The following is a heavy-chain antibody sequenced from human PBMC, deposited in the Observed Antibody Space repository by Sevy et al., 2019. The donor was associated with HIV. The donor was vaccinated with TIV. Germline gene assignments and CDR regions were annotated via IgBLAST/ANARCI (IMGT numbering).Heavy chain of an antibody. CDR3: ASGRDSSGHPGY. J-gene: IGHJ4*02. D-gene: IGHD6-19*01. Sequence: GGSLRLSCAASGFTFSSYSMNWVRQAPGKGLEWVSYISSSSSTIYYADSVKGRFTISRDNAKNSLYLQMNSLRDEDTAVYYCASGRDSSGHPGYWGQGTLVTVSS. CDR2: ISSSSSTI. CDR1: GFTFSSYS. V-gene: IGHV3-48*02.